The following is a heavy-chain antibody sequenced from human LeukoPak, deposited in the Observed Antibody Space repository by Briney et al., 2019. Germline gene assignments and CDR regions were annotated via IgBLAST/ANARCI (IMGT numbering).Heavy chain of an antibody. J-gene: IGHJ4*02. V-gene: IGHV3-30*02. Sequence: PGGSLRLSCAASGFSFSNYGMHWVRQAPGKGLEWVAFIRFDGTDEFYADSVKGRFTISRDNSKNTLYLQMNSLRAEDTAVYYCASCRGSCYSGQYYFHYWGQGTLVTVSS. CDR1: GFSFSNYG. D-gene: IGHD2-15*01. CDR3: ASCRGSCYSGQYYFHY. CDR2: IRFDGTDE.